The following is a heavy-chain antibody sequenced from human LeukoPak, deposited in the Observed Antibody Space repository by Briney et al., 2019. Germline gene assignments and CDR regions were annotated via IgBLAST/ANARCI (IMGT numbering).Heavy chain of an antibody. J-gene: IGHJ4*02. D-gene: IGHD2-21*02. CDR2: INHYDHT. CDR3: VTNSCGGDCYSGFDY. CDR1: EFTFKNYA. Sequence: LSGGSLRLSCEASEFTFKNYAMSWVRQAPGKGLEWVSGINHYDHTFYVDSVKGRFSISRDNSRNMLFLDMNSLRADDTAVYYCVTNSCGGDCYSGFDYWGQGTLVTVSS. V-gene: IGHV3-23*01.